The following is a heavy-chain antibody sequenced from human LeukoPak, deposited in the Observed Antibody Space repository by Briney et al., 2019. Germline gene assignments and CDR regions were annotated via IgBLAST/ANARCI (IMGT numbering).Heavy chain of an antibody. V-gene: IGHV3-23*01. CDR2: ISGSGGST. J-gene: IGHJ4*02. Sequence: GGSLRLSCAASGFTFSSYAMSWVRQAPGRGLEWVSAISGSGGSTYYADSVKGRFTISRDNSKNTLYLQMNSLRAEDTAVYYCAKDPQYYDILTGPVGRYFDYWGQGTLVTVSS. CDR1: GFTFSSYA. D-gene: IGHD3-9*01. CDR3: AKDPQYYDILTGPVGRYFDY.